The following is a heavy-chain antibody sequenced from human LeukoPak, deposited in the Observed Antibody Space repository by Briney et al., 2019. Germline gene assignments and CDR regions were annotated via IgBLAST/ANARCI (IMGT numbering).Heavy chain of an antibody. CDR3: ASLGSDVDTAMALGNWFDP. D-gene: IGHD5-18*01. CDR2: IIPIFGTA. CDR1: GGTFSSYA. V-gene: IGHV1-69*01. J-gene: IGHJ5*02. Sequence: SVKVSCKASGGTFSSYAISWVRQAPGQGLEWMGGIIPIFGTANYAQKFQGRVTITADESTSTAYMELSSLRSEDTAVYYCASLGSDVDTAMALGNWFDPWGQGTLVTVSS.